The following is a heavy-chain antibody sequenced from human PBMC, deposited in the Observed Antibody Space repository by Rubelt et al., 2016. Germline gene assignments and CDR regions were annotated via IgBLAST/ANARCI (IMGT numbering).Heavy chain of an antibody. CDR2: IIPIFGTA. J-gene: IGHJ6*02. CDR3: ARPLPGYYYGMDV. Sequence: QVQLVQSGAEVKKPGSSVKVSCKASGGTFRSYAISWVRQAPGQGLEWMGGIIPIFGTATYAQKFQGRVTIIADESTSTSYMELRSLRSEETAVYYCARPLPGYYYGMDVWGQGTTVTVSS. CDR1: GGTFRSYA. V-gene: IGHV1-69*01.